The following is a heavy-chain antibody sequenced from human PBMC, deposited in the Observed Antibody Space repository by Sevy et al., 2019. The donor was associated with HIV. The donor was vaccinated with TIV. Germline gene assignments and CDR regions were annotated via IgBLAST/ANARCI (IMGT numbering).Heavy chain of an antibody. Sequence: GGSLRLSCAASGFTFSSYGMHWVRQAPGKGLEWVAVISYDGSNKYYADSVKGRFTISRGNSKNTLYVQMNSLRAEDTAVYNCAKDSAGIAGAGSYYYGMDVWGQGTTVTVSS. J-gene: IGHJ6*02. D-gene: IGHD6-13*01. CDR1: GFTFSSYG. V-gene: IGHV3-30*18. CDR2: ISYDGSNK. CDR3: AKDSAGIAGAGSYYYGMDV.